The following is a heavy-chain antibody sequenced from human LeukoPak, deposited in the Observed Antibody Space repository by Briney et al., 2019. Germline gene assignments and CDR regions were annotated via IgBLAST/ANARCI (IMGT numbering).Heavy chain of an antibody. V-gene: IGHV1-24*01. Sequence: ASVKVSCKVSGYTLTELSMHWVRPAPGKGLEWMGGFDPEDGETIYAQKFQGRVTMTEDTSTDTAYMELSSLRSEDTAVYYCATVLIYSKGYDAFDIWGQGTMVTVSS. CDR1: GYTLTELS. CDR3: ATVLIYSKGYDAFDI. J-gene: IGHJ3*02. D-gene: IGHD4-11*01. CDR2: FDPEDGET.